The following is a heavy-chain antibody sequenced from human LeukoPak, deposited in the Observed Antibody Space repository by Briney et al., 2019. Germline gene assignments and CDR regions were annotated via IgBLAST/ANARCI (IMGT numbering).Heavy chain of an antibody. Sequence: PGGSLRLSCAASAFTFSSYAIHWVRQAPGKGLEWVAAISYDGSVKNYADSVKGRFTISRDNSKSTLYLQMNSLRAEDTAVYYCARVGGLSPDAFDIWGQGTMVTVSS. V-gene: IGHV3-30*04. D-gene: IGHD3-16*01. CDR2: ISYDGSVK. J-gene: IGHJ3*02. CDR1: AFTFSSYA. CDR3: ARVGGLSPDAFDI.